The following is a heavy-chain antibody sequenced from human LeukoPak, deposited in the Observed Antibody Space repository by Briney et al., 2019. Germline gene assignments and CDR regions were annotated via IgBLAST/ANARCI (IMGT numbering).Heavy chain of an antibody. CDR3: AKDNYYDSSGLFDY. V-gene: IGHV3-23*01. J-gene: IGHJ4*02. CDR1: GFTFSSYA. CDR2: ISGSGGST. D-gene: IGHD3-22*01. Sequence: PGGSLRLSCAASGFTFSSYAMSWVRQAPGKGLEWVSAISGSGGSTYYADSVKGWFTISRDNSKNTLYLQMNSLRAEDTAVYYCAKDNYYDSSGLFDYWGQGTLVTVSS.